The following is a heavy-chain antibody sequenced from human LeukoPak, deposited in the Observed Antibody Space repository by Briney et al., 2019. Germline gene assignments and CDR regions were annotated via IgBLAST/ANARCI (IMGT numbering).Heavy chain of an antibody. CDR3: TGLQIAVAGPNWFDP. J-gene: IGHJ5*02. Sequence: GALRLSCAASKFTFSSYWMSWVRQAPGKGLEWVANIKQDGSVQFYMDSLKGRFSVSRDNAKNSLYLQMNGLRVEDTAVYYCTGLQIAVAGPNWFDPWGQGTLVTVSS. CDR2: IKQDGSVQ. V-gene: IGHV3-7*01. D-gene: IGHD6-19*01. CDR1: KFTFSSYW.